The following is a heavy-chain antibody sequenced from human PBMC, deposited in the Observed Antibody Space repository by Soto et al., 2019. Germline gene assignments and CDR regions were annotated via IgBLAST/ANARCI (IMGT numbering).Heavy chain of an antibody. Sequence: QLQLQESGSGLVKPSQTLSLTCVVSGGSISSGGYSWSWIRQPPGKGLEWIGYIYHSGSTYYNPSLKSRVTISVDRSTNQFSLKLSSVTAADTTVYYCARAHGSGWGAFDIWGQWTMVTVSS. CDR2: IYHSGST. J-gene: IGHJ3*02. CDR3: ARAHGSGWGAFDI. V-gene: IGHV4-30-2*01. CDR1: GGSISSGGYS. D-gene: IGHD3-10*01.